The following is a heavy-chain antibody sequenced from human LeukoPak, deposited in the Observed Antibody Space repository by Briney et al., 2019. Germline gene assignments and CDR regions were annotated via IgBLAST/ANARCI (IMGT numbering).Heavy chain of an antibody. CDR1: GGSISSGGYY. CDR2: IYYSGST. CDR3: ARGKEGDYDSSGYYSY. J-gene: IGHJ4*02. Sequence: SETLSLTCTVSGGSISSGGYYWSWIRQHPGKGLEWIGYIYYSGSTYYNPSLKSRVSISVDTSKNQFSLKLSSVTAADTAVYYCARGKEGDYDSSGYYSYWGQGTLVTVSS. V-gene: IGHV4-31*03. D-gene: IGHD3-22*01.